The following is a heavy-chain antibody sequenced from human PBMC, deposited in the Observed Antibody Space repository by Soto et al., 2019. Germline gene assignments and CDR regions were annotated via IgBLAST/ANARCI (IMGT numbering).Heavy chain of an antibody. CDR2: IYPGDSDT. Sequence: PGESLKISCKGSGHSFTNYWIGWVRQMPGKGLEWMGIIYPGDSDTRYSPSFQGQVTISADKSISTAYLQWSSLKASDTAMYYCARQYCSSTSCYKGMDVWGQGTTVTVSS. V-gene: IGHV5-51*01. D-gene: IGHD2-2*02. J-gene: IGHJ6*02. CDR3: ARQYCSSTSCYKGMDV. CDR1: GHSFTNYW.